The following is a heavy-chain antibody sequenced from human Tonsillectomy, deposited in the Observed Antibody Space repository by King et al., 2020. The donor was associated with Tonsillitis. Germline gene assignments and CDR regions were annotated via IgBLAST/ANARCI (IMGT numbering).Heavy chain of an antibody. D-gene: IGHD1-7*01. CDR2: IRYDGSNK. V-gene: IGHV3-30*02. J-gene: IGHJ4*02. CDR1: GFTFSSYG. Sequence: VQLVESGGGVVQPGGSLRLSCAASGFTFSSYGMHWVRQAPGKGLEWVAFIRYDGSNKYYADSVKGRFTISRDNSKNTLYLQMNSLRAEDTAVYYCAKAYTWNYGPYFAYWGQGTLVTVSS. CDR3: AKAYTWNYGPYFAY.